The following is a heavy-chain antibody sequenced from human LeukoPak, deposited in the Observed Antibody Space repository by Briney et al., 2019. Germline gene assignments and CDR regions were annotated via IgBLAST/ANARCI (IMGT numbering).Heavy chain of an antibody. V-gene: IGHV3-7*01. CDR1: GFTFRRYW. Sequence: PGGSLRLSCVASGFTFRRYWMTWVRQAPGKQPEWVANIKEDGSEKYYDDSVRGRFTISRDNAKNTLYPDMNSLRAEDTAVFYCATDQDHGYFRQWGQGTLVIVSS. J-gene: IGHJ1*01. D-gene: IGHD3-22*01. CDR2: IKEDGSEK. CDR3: ATDQDHGYFRQ.